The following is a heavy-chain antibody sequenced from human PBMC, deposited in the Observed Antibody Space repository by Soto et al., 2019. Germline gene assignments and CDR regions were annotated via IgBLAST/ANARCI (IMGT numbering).Heavy chain of an antibody. J-gene: IGHJ4*02. CDR3: AKDSAMVRGVIPTFDY. D-gene: IGHD3-10*01. V-gene: IGHV3-23*01. CDR1: GFTFSSYA. CDR2: ISGSGGST. Sequence: GGSLRLSCAASGFTFSSYAMSWVRQAPWKGLEWVSAISGSGGSTYYADSVKGRFTISRDNSKNTLYLQTNSLRAEDTAVYYCAKDSAMVRGVIPTFDYWGQGTLVTVSS.